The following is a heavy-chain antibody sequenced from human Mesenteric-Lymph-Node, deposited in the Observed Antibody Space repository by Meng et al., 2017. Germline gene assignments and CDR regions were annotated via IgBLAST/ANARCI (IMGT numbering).Heavy chain of an antibody. CDR2: IYYSGST. J-gene: IGHJ4*02. CDR3: ARYIAVDPPRGFDY. V-gene: IGHV4-59*01. CDR1: GGSISSYY. D-gene: IGHD6-19*01. Sequence: SETLSLTCTVSGGSISSYYWSWIRQPPGKGLEWIGYIYYSGSTNYNPSLKSRVTISVDTSKNQYSLKLSSVTAADTAVYCCARYIAVDPPRGFDYWGQGTLVTVSS.